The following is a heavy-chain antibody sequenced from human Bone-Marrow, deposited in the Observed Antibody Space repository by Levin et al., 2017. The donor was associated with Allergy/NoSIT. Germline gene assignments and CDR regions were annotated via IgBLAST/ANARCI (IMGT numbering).Heavy chain of an antibody. CDR2: IFTGGIT. J-gene: IGHJ4*02. CDR3: ASFGDYSRTSCYALDY. Sequence: HPGGSLRLSCAASEFTVSTNYMSWVRQAPGKGLEWISVIFTGGITYYSDSVKGRFTISRDNSKNTLYLQMNSLRAEDSAVYYCASFGDYSRTSCYALDYWGQGTLVTVSS. CDR1: EFTVSTNY. V-gene: IGHV3-53*01. D-gene: IGHD2-2*01.